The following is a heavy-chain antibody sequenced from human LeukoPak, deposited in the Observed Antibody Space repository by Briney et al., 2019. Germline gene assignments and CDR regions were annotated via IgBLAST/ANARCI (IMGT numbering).Heavy chain of an antibody. D-gene: IGHD5-18*01. V-gene: IGHV3-23*01. CDR2: ISGSGGST. Sequence: QSGGSLRLSCAASGFTFSSYAMSWVRQAPGKGLEWVSAISGSGGSTYYADSVKGRFTISRDNSKNTLYLQMNSLRAEDTAVYYCAKDKQLWLFRDYYYGMDVWGQGTTVTVSS. CDR1: GFTFSSYA. J-gene: IGHJ6*02. CDR3: AKDKQLWLFRDYYYGMDV.